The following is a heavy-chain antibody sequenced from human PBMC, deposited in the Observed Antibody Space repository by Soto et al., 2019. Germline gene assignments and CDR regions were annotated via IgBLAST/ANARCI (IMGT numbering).Heavy chain of an antibody. CDR1: GGSISSGGYS. CDR2: IYHSANT. D-gene: IGHD3-22*01. CDR3: AKDPTSYDSSAQFDS. Sequence: PSETLSLTCAVSGGSISSGGYSWGWIRQPPGKGLEWIGYIYHSANTYYNPSLKSRVTISVDRSKNQFSLKLSSVTAEDTAVYYCAKDPTSYDSSAQFDSWGQGTLVTVSS. J-gene: IGHJ4*02. V-gene: IGHV4-30-2*01.